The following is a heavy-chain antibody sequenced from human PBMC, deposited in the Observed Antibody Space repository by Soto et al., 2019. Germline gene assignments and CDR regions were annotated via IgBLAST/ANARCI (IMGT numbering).Heavy chain of an antibody. CDR1: GGTFSSYA. J-gene: IGHJ6*02. CDR2: IIPIFGTA. CDR3: ARGRSGFLEWLSADYYYGMDV. V-gene: IGHV1-69*06. D-gene: IGHD3-3*01. Sequence: QVQLVQSGAEVKKPGSSVKVSCKASGGTFSSYAISWVRQAPGQGLEWMGGIIPIFGTANYAQKFQGRVTITADKSTSTAYMELRSLRSEDTAVYYCARGRSGFLEWLSADYYYGMDVWGQGTTVTVSS.